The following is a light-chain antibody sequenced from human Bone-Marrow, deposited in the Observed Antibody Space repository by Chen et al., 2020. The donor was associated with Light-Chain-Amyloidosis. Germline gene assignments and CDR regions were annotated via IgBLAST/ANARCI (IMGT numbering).Light chain of an antibody. V-gene: IGLV3-21*02. CDR2: DDS. CDR1: NIGSTS. Sequence: SYVLTQPSSVSVAPVQTATIACGGNNIGSTSVHWYQQTPGQAPLMVVYDDSDRPSGIPERFSGSNAGNTATLTISRVEAGEEADYYCQVGDSSSDRPVFGGGTKLTVL. J-gene: IGLJ3*02. CDR3: QVGDSSSDRPV.